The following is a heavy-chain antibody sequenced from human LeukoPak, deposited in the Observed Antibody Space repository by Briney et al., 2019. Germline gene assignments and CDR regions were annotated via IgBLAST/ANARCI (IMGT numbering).Heavy chain of an antibody. J-gene: IGHJ4*02. D-gene: IGHD3-3*01. CDR1: GFTFSSYS. V-gene: IGHV3-21*01. CDR3: ARDLPYYDFWSGYSLSNVFDY. CDR2: ISSSSSYI. Sequence: KTGGSLRLSCAASGFTFSSYSMNWVRQAPGKGLEWVSSISSSSSYIYYADSVKGRFTISRDNSKNTLYLQMNSLRAEDTAVYYCARDLPYYDFWSGYSLSNVFDYWGQGTLVTVSS.